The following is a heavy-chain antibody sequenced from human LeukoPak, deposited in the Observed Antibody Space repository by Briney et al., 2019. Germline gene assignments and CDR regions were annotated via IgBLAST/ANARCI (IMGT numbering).Heavy chain of an antibody. CDR2: IYYSGST. D-gene: IGHD3-10*01. CDR3: ARGDGLWFGMNDAFDI. Sequence: SETLSLTCTVSGGSISNYYWSWIRQPPGKGLEWIGHIYYSGSTNYNPSLKSRVTISVDTSKNQFSLKLSSVTAADTAVYYCARGDGLWFGMNDAFDIWGQGTMVTVSS. J-gene: IGHJ3*02. V-gene: IGHV4-59*12. CDR1: GGSISNYY.